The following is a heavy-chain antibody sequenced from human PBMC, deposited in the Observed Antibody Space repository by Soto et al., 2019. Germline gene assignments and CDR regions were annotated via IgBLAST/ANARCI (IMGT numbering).Heavy chain of an antibody. V-gene: IGHV4-4*02. CDR3: AREVNSSPARGPNWFDP. Sequence: SETLSLTCAVSGDSINNSHWWSWVRQTPGKGLEWIGETYHSGTTNYNPSLKTRVTISIDKSKDQFSLKMNSVTAADTAVYYCAREVNSSPARGPNWFDPWGQGTLVTVSS. CDR2: TYHSGTT. D-gene: IGHD6-13*01. J-gene: IGHJ5*02. CDR1: GDSINNSHW.